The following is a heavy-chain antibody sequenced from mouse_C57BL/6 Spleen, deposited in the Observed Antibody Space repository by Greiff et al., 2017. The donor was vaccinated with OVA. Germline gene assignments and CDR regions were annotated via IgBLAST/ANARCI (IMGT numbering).Heavy chain of an antibody. CDR3: ARETGTVDY. D-gene: IGHD4-1*01. CDR2: IYPSDSET. J-gene: IGHJ4*01. CDR1: GYTFTSYW. V-gene: IGHV1-61*01. Sequence: VKLMESGAELVRPGSSVKLSCKASGYTFTSYWMDWVKQRPGQGLEWIGNIYPSDSETHYNQKFKDKATLTVDKSSSTAYMQLSSLTSEDSAVYYCARETGTVDYWGQGTSVTVSS.